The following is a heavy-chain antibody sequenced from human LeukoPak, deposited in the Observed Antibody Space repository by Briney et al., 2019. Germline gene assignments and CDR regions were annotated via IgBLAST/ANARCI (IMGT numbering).Heavy chain of an antibody. D-gene: IGHD6-19*01. CDR2: ISYDGSNK. J-gene: IGHJ5*02. CDR1: GFTFSSYC. Sequence: GRSLRLSCAASGFTFSSYCMHWVRQAPGKGLEWVAVISYDGSNKYYADSVKGRFTISRDNSKNTLYLQMNSLRAEDTAVYYCAKLSAVAGMGFDPWGQGTLVTVSS. V-gene: IGHV3-30*18. CDR3: AKLSAVAGMGFDP.